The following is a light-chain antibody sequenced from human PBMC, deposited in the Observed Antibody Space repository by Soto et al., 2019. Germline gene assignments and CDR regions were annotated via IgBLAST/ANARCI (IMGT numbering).Light chain of an antibody. V-gene: IGKV1-9*01. Sequence: DIQLTQSPSFLSASVGDRVTITCRASQGISSYLAWYQQKPVKAPKLLIYAASTLQSGVPSRFSGSGSGTEFTLPISSLQPEDFATYYCQNLASYSTFGQWTRLEIK. CDR3: QNLASYST. CDR2: AAS. CDR1: QGISSY. J-gene: IGKJ5*01.